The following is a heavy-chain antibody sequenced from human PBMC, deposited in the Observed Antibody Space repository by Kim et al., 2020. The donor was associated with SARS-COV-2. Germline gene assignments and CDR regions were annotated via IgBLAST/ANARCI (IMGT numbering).Heavy chain of an antibody. Sequence: GGSLRLSCAASGITFSSYWMNWVRQAPGKGLEWVANIKDDGSEEYYADSVKGRFTISRDNAKNSLYLQMNSLRVEDTAVYFCVREQYDILTDYLYFYYYMDVWGQGATVTVSS. D-gene: IGHD3-9*01. CDR2: IKDDGSEE. V-gene: IGHV3-7*01. CDR3: VREQYDILTDYLYFYYYMDV. J-gene: IGHJ6*03. CDR1: GITFSSYW.